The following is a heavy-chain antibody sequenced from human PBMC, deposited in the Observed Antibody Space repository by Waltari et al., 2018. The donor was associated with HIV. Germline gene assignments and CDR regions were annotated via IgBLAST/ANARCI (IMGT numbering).Heavy chain of an antibody. J-gene: IGHJ4*02. CDR2: ISWNSGSI. V-gene: IGHV3-9*01. Sequence: EVQLVESGGGLVQHARSLRLSCTASGFTFADYAIHWVRQAPGKGLEWVSGISWNSGSIGYADSVKGRFTISRDNAKNSLYLQMNSLRAEDTALYYCAKARSGSYSWGQGTLVTVSS. CDR1: GFTFADYA. CDR3: AKARSGSYS. D-gene: IGHD1-26*01.